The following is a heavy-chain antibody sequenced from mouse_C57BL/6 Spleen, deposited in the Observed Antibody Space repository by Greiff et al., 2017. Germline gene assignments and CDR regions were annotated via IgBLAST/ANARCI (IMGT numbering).Heavy chain of an antibody. V-gene: IGHV5-4*01. J-gene: IGHJ1*03. D-gene: IGHD3-1*01. Sequence: EVQGVESGGGLVKPGGSLKLSCAASGFTFSSYAMSWVRQTPEKRLEWVATISDGGSYTYYPDNVKGRFTISRDNAKNNLYLQMSHLKSEDTAMYYCAREGLSGDGGWYFDVWGTGTTVTVSS. CDR1: GFTFSSYA. CDR2: ISDGGSYT. CDR3: AREGLSGDGGWYFDV.